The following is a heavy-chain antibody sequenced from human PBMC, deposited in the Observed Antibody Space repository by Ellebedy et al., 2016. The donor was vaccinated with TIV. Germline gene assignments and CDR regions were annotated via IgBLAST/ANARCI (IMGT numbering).Heavy chain of an antibody. Sequence: MPSETLSLTCAVSGDSISSSYWTWIRQPPGKGPEWIAYISFTGTTSYNPSLQSRATISLDTSNNQFSLTLTSVTTTDTAIYYCAREVRMGSSGDYFDPWGQGTLVTVSS. J-gene: IGHJ5*02. D-gene: IGHD3-22*01. CDR2: ISFTGTT. CDR1: GDSISSSY. V-gene: IGHV4-59*13. CDR3: AREVRMGSSGDYFDP.